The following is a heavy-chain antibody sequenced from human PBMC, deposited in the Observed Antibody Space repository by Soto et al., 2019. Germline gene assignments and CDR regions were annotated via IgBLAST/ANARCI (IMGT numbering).Heavy chain of an antibody. CDR3: AVPPRGVIITANY. D-gene: IGHD3-10*01. CDR2: ISGSGGST. V-gene: IGHV3-23*01. Sequence: GGSLRLSCAASGFTFSSYAMSWVRQAPGKGLEWVSAISGSGGSTYYADSVKGRFTISRDNSKNTLYLQMNSLRAEDTAVYYCAVPPRGVIITANYWGQGTLVTVSS. J-gene: IGHJ4*02. CDR1: GFTFSSYA.